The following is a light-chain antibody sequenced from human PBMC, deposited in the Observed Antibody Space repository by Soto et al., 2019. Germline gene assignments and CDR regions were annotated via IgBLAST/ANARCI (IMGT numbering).Light chain of an antibody. CDR2: SDN. Sequence: QPVLTQPPSASGTPGQRVTISCSGSNSNIGSNTVSWYQQLPGTAPKSLIYSDNQRPSGVPERISGSRSGTSASLAISGLQSDDEAEYYCAAWDDSLRGRVFGGGTKLTVL. V-gene: IGLV1-44*01. J-gene: IGLJ2*01. CDR1: NSNIGSNT. CDR3: AAWDDSLRGRV.